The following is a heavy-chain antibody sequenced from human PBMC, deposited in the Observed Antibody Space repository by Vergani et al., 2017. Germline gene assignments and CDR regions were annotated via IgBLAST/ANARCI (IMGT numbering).Heavy chain of an antibody. V-gene: IGHV1-69*12. CDR3: ARHYADYDILTGYYNGFDY. J-gene: IGHJ4*02. Sequence: QVQLVQSGAEVKKPGSSVKVSCKASGGTFSSYAISWVRQAPGQGLEWMGGIIPIFGTANYAQKFQGRVTITADESTSTAYMELSSLRSEDTAVYYCARHYADYDILTGYYNGFDYWGQGTLVTVSS. D-gene: IGHD3-9*01. CDR2: IIPIFGTA. CDR1: GGTFSSYA.